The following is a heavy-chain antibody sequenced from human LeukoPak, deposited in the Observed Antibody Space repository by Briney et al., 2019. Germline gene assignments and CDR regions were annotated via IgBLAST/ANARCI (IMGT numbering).Heavy chain of an antibody. V-gene: IGHV1-2*02. D-gene: IGHD2-15*01. Sequence: GAVTVSCKASGYTFTGYYMHWVGQAPGQGLEGVGWINPNSGGTNYAQRFQGRVTITRERSISTAYMELSRLRSADTAVYYCATHCSGGSCYDPFDYWGQGTLVTVSS. J-gene: IGHJ4*02. CDR3: ATHCSGGSCYDPFDY. CDR1: GYTFTGYY. CDR2: INPNSGGT.